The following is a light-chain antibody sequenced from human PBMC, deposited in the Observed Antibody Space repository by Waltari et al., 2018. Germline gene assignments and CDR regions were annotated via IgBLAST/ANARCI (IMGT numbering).Light chain of an antibody. V-gene: IGLV2-14*03. CDR1: SSDLGPYNF. CDR3: SSYTTGSTRYV. Sequence: QSALTQPASVSGSPGQSITISCTGTSSDLGPYNFVSWYQKPPGKAPKVMIDDFNNRPSGVSSRFSGSKSGNTASLTISGLQAEDEADYYCSSYTTGSTRYVFGSGTKVTVL. CDR2: DFN. J-gene: IGLJ1*01.